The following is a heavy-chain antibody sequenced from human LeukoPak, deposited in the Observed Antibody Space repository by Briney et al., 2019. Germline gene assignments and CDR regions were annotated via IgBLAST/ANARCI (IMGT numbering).Heavy chain of an antibody. CDR2: ISGSGVST. Sequence: GGSLRLSWAASGFTFSTYAMSWVRQAPGKGLEWVSAISGSGVSTYYADSVKGRFTVSRDNSKNTLYLQMSSLRAEDTAVYYCAKLGDYGYWGQGALVTVSS. CDR1: GFTFSTYA. CDR3: AKLGDYGY. J-gene: IGHJ4*02. D-gene: IGHD4-17*01. V-gene: IGHV3-23*01.